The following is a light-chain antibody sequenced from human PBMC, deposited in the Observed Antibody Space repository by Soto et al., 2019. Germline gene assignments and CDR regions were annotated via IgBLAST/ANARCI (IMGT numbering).Light chain of an antibody. CDR2: GAS. J-gene: IGKJ1*01. V-gene: IGKV3-15*01. CDR1: QSVSSN. Sequence: EIVMTQSPATLSVSPGERATLSCRASQSVSSNLAGYQQKPGQAPRLLIYGASTRATGIPARFSGSGSGTEFTLTISSLRSEDFAVYYCQQYNNWPPWTFGQGTKVEIK. CDR3: QQYNNWPPWT.